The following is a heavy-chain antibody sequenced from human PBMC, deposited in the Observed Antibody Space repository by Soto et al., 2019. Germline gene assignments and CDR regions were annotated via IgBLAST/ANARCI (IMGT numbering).Heavy chain of an antibody. CDR2: INPNSGGT. D-gene: IGHD5-18*01. V-gene: IGHV1-2*04. CDR3: ARDFLVDTAMVYYYYGMDV. Sequence: ASVKVSCKASGYTFTGYYMHWVRQAPGQGLEWMGWINPNSGGTNYAQKFQGWVTMTRDTSISTAYMELSRLRSDDTAVYYCARDFLVDTAMVYYYYGMDVWGQGTTVTVSS. CDR1: GYTFTGYY. J-gene: IGHJ6*02.